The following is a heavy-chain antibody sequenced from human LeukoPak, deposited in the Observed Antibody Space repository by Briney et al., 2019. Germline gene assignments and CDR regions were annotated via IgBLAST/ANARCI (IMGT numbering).Heavy chain of an antibody. D-gene: IGHD6-6*01. J-gene: IGHJ4*02. CDR2: INHSGST. Sequence: SETLSLTCAVYGGSFSGYYWSWIRQPPGKGLEWVGEINHSGSTNYNPALKRRVTISVDTSKNQFSLKLSSVTAADTAVYYCARGGVAARRGLSYWGQGTLVTVSS. CDR3: ARGGVAARRGLSY. CDR1: GGSFSGYY. V-gene: IGHV4-34*01.